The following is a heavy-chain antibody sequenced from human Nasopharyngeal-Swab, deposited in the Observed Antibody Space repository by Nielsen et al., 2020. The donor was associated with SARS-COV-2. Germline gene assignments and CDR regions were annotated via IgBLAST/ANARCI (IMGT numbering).Heavy chain of an antibody. J-gene: IGHJ4*02. V-gene: IGHV5-51*01. CDR3: ARQAHGDGYNF. D-gene: IGHD5-24*01. CDR2: IYPGDSDT. CDR1: GYSFTSYW. Sequence: GESLKMSCKGSGYSFTSYWIGWARQLPGKGLEWMGIIYPGDSDTRYSPSFQGQATLSADKRISAAYLQWISLKASDIAMYYCARQAHGDGYNFWGQGTLVTVSS.